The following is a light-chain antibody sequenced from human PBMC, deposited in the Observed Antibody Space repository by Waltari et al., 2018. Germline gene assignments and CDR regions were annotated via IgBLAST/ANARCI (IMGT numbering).Light chain of an antibody. CDR3: QQLSDYPRT. CDR2: AAS. CDR1: QGINNF. Sequence: DIPLTQSPSFLSASVADRVTITCRASQGINNFLAWYQLRPGKAPKFLIYAASPLQSEVPSRFSGSGSGTEFTLTISSLQPEDFATYYCQQLSDYPRTFGQGTKVEIK. V-gene: IGKV1-9*01. J-gene: IGKJ1*01.